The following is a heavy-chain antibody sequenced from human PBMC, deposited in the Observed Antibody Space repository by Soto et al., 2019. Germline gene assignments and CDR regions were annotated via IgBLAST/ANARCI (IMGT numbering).Heavy chain of an antibody. Sequence: QLQLQESGPGLVKPSETLSLTCTVSGGSISSSSYYWGWIRQPPGKGLEWIGSIYYSGSTYYNPSLKSRVTISVDTSKNQFSLKLSSVTAADTAVYYCARGGYSNYVFFYYWGQGTLVTVSS. CDR2: IYYSGST. CDR3: ARGGYSNYVFFYY. D-gene: IGHD4-4*01. V-gene: IGHV4-39*01. CDR1: GGSISSSSYY. J-gene: IGHJ4*02.